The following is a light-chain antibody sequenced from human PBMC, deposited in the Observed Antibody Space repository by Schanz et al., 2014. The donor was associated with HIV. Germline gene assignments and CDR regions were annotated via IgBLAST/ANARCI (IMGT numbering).Light chain of an antibody. CDR2: EVS. Sequence: QSVLTQPASVSGSPGQSITISCTGTSSDVGDYNYVSWYQQHPGKAPKLMIYEVSERPSGVPDRFSGSKSGNTASLTVSGLQAEDEGDYFCSSYEGNNILVFGGGTKLTVL. J-gene: IGLJ3*02. CDR1: SSDVGDYNY. CDR3: SSYEGNNILV. V-gene: IGLV2-8*01.